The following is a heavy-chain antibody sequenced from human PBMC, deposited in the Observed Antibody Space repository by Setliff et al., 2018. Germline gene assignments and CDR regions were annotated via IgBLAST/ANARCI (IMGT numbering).Heavy chain of an antibody. V-gene: IGHV3-23*01. Sequence: GESLKISCVTSGFAFTSYDMTWVRQAPGKGLEWVASINNGGVSADYTGSVKGRFTISRDNSRNTLYLQMKSLRAEDTAIYYCATSTITTYYFDYWGHGTQVTVSS. D-gene: IGHD4-4*01. CDR2: INNGGVSA. CDR1: GFAFTSYD. CDR3: ATSTITTYYFDY. J-gene: IGHJ4*01.